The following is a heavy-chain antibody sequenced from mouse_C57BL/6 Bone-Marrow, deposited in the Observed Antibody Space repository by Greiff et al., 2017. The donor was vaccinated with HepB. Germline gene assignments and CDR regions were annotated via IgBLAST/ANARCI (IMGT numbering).Heavy chain of an antibody. J-gene: IGHJ4*01. Sequence: QVQLKQSGAELAKPGASVKLSCKASGYTFTSYWMHWVKQRPGQGLEWIGYINPSSGYTKYNQKFKDKATLTADKSSSTAYMQLSSLTYEDSAVYYCARGVLLPYYAMDYWGQGTSVTVSS. CDR2: INPSSGYT. CDR3: ARGVLLPYYAMDY. D-gene: IGHD6-1*01. V-gene: IGHV1-7*01. CDR1: GYTFTSYW.